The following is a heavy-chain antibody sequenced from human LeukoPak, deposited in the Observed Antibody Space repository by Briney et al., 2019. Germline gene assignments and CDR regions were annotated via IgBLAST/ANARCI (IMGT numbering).Heavy chain of an antibody. CDR1: GFTFSSYW. CDR3: ARDWYQLLGYNWFDP. J-gene: IGHJ5*02. Sequence: PGGSLRLSCAASGFTFSSYWMSWVRQAPGKGLEWVANIKQAGSEKYYVDSVKGRFTISGDNAKNSLYLQMNSLRAEDTAVYYCARDWYQLLGYNWFDPWGQGTLVTVSS. CDR2: IKQAGSEK. D-gene: IGHD2-2*01. V-gene: IGHV3-7*01.